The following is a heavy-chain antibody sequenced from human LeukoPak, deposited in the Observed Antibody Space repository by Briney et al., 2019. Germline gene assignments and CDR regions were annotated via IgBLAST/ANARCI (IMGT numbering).Heavy chain of an antibody. CDR2: IYYSGST. CDR3: ARVPGGGPGQNWFDP. J-gene: IGHJ5*02. CDR1: GGSISSYC. Sequence: SETLSLTCTVSGGSISSYCWSWIRQPPGKGLEWIGYIYYSGSTNYNPSLKSRVTISVDTSKNQFSLKLSSVTAADTAVYYCARVPGGGPGQNWFDPWGQGTLVTVSS. V-gene: IGHV4-59*01. D-gene: IGHD4-23*01.